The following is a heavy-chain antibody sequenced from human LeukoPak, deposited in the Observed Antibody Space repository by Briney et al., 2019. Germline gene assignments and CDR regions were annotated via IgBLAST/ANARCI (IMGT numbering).Heavy chain of an antibody. Sequence: GGSPRLSCAASGFTFSSYWMSWVRQAPGKGLEWVANIKQDGSEKYYVDSVKGRFTISRDNAKNSLYLQMNSLRAEDTAVYYCARDSRDGYYYYYYYMDVWGKGTTVTVSS. J-gene: IGHJ6*03. V-gene: IGHV3-7*01. CDR2: IKQDGSEK. CDR3: ARDSRDGYYYYYYYMDV. CDR1: GFTFSSYW.